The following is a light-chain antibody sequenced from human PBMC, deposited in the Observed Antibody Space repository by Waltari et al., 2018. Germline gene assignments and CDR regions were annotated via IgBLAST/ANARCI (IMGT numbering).Light chain of an antibody. CDR2: EAT. CDR3: CSYAGDNTFL. CDR1: SRNIGRYDL. Sequence: QSTLTQPASVSGSPGQSITIYCTGTSRNIGRYDLIYWYQQRPGKAPKLIIYEATKRSSGVSDRFSASTSGNTASLTISGLLPEDESDYYCCSYAGDNTFLFGSGTKVTV. J-gene: IGLJ1*01. V-gene: IGLV2-23*01.